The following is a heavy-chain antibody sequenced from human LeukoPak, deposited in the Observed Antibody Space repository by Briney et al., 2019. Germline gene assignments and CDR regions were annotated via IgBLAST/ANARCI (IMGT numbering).Heavy chain of an antibody. CDR3: AMKAVPRPRLHDAFDF. Sequence: GGSLRLSCAASGFTFSSYWMSWVRQAPGKGLEWVANIKQDGNEKYYVDSVKGRFTISRDNAKNSLYLQINSLRADDTAVYYCAMKAVPRPRLHDAFDFWGQGTVVSVSS. D-gene: IGHD5-24*01. CDR2: IKQDGNEK. CDR1: GFTFSSYW. V-gene: IGHV3-7*03. J-gene: IGHJ3*01.